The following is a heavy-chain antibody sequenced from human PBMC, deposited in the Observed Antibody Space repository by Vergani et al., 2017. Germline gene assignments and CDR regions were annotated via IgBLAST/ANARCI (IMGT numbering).Heavy chain of an antibody. CDR1: GFTFDDYA. Sequence: EVQLVESGGGLVQPGRSLRLSCAASGFTFDDYAMHWVRQAPGKGLEWVSGISWNRGSIGYADSVKGRFTISRDNAKNSLYLQMNSLRAEDTALYYCAKDLYSGYDRGAFDIWGQGTMVTVSS. CDR2: ISWNRGSI. D-gene: IGHD5-12*01. V-gene: IGHV3-9*01. J-gene: IGHJ3*02. CDR3: AKDLYSGYDRGAFDI.